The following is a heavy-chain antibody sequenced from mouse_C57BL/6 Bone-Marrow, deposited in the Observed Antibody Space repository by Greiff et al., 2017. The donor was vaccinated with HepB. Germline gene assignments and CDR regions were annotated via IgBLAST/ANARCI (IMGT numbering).Heavy chain of an antibody. CDR1: GFSLTSYG. V-gene: IGHV2-2*01. CDR3: ARNPAQATSWFAY. D-gene: IGHD3-2*02. CDR2: IWSGGST. J-gene: IGHJ3*01. Sequence: VKLMESGPGLVQPSQSLSITCTVTGFSLTSYGVHWVRQSPVKSLEWLGVIWSGGSTDYNAAFISRLSISKDNSKSQVFFKMNSLQADDTAIYYCARNPAQATSWFAYWGQGTLVTVSA.